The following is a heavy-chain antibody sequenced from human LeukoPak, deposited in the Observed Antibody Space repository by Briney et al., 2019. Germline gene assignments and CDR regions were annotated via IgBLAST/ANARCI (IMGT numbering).Heavy chain of an antibody. D-gene: IGHD6-19*01. CDR3: AKGSRSSGSTYYFDY. J-gene: IGHJ4*02. V-gene: IGHV3-23*01. CDR2: ILSNGGGT. Sequence: GGSLRLSCAASGFTFSSYAMNWVRQAPGKGLEWVSNILSNGGGTYYADSVNGRFTISRDNPKNTLYLQMNSLRAEDTAVYYCAKGSRSSGSTYYFDYWGQGTLVTVSS. CDR1: GFTFSSYA.